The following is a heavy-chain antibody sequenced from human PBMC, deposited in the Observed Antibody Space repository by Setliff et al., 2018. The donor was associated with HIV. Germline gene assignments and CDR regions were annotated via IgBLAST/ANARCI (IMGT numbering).Heavy chain of an antibody. Sequence: PGESLKISCKASGDKSMTYWIGWVRQMPGKGLEWMGIIFPGDSDTEYSPSFEGQVTISADKSINTAYLQWTNLRASDTAMYYCAKHMVRGAITGEAFDVWGQGTMVTVSS. CDR3: AKHMVRGAITGEAFDV. J-gene: IGHJ3*01. CDR1: GDKSMTYW. CDR2: IFPGDSDT. V-gene: IGHV5-51*01. D-gene: IGHD3-10*01.